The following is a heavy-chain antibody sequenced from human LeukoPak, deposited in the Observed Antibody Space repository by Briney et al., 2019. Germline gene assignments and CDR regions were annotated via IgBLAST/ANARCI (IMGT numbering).Heavy chain of an antibody. CDR1: GFTFSSYA. CDR2: ISGSGGST. V-gene: IGHV3-23*01. CDR3: TTSVAPGIDY. J-gene: IGHJ4*02. D-gene: IGHD6-19*01. Sequence: GGSLRLSCAASGFTFSSYAMSWVRQAPGKGLEWVSAISGSGGSTYYAGSVKGRFTISRDNSKNTLYLQMNSLRAEDTAVYYCTTSVAPGIDYWGQGTLVTVSS.